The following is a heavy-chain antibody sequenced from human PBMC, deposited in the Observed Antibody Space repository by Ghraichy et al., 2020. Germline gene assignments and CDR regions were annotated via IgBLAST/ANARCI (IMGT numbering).Heavy chain of an antibody. CDR2: IKQDGSEK. CDR3: ARDAQSDILTGWFAY. J-gene: IGHJ4*02. Sequence: GESLNISCAASGFIFNNYWLSWVRQAPGKGLEWVANIKQDGSEKYYVDSVKGRFTISRDNAKDSLYLQMNSLRAEDTAVYYCARDAQSDILTGWFAYWGQGILVTVSS. D-gene: IGHD3-9*01. V-gene: IGHV3-7*03. CDR1: GFIFNNYW.